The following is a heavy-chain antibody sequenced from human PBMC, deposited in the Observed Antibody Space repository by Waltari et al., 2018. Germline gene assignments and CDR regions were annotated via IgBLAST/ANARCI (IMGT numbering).Heavy chain of an antibody. CDR2: INHSGST. Sequence: QVQLQQWGAGLLKPSETLSLTCAVYGGSFSGYYWSWIRQPPGKGLGWIGEINHSGSTNYNPSLKSRVTISVDTSKNQFSLKLSSVTAADTAVYYCAIEGGYCSGGSCYGDAFDIWGQGTMVTVSS. J-gene: IGHJ3*02. CDR1: GGSFSGYY. CDR3: AIEGGYCSGGSCYGDAFDI. V-gene: IGHV4-34*01. D-gene: IGHD2-15*01.